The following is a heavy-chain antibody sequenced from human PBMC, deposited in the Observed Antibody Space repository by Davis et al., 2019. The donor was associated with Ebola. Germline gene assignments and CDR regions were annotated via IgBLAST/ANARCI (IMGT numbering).Heavy chain of an antibody. CDR1: GFTFSSYW. Sequence: PGGSLRLSCAASGFTFSSYWMNWVRQAPGKGLEWVANIKQDGSEKYYVDSVKGRFTISRDNAKNSLYLQMNSLRAEDTAVYYCARGLDYGDYVAAYYYYGMDVWGKGTTVTVSS. J-gene: IGHJ6*04. D-gene: IGHD4-17*01. V-gene: IGHV3-7*01. CDR3: ARGLDYGDYVAAYYYYGMDV. CDR2: IKQDGSEK.